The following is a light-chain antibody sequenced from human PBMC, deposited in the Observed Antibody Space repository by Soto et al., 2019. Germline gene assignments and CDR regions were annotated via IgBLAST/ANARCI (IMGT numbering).Light chain of an antibody. CDR3: RSYAASTPSG. Sequence: QSALTQPPSASGSAGQSVTMSGTGTRRDVGGYNYVSWYQQHPGKAPKLMIYEVSKRPSGVPDRFSGSKSGNTASLTVSALPADYDAAYFFRSYAASTPSGFGAGTKVTGL. CDR1: RRDVGGYNY. V-gene: IGLV2-8*01. J-gene: IGLJ1*01. CDR2: EVS.